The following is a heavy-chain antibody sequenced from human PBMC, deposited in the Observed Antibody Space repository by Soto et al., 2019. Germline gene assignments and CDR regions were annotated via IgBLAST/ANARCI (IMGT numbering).Heavy chain of an antibody. Sequence: GASVKVSCKASGNTFTGYYIHWVRKAPGHGLEWMGWINPNNDGTTYGEKFQGRVTMTRDTSTSTAYMELSRLRSDDTAVYYCATDLGGSRDSWGQGTLVTVSS. J-gene: IGHJ4*02. CDR3: ATDLGGSRDS. V-gene: IGHV1-2*02. D-gene: IGHD1-26*01. CDR1: GNTFTGYY. CDR2: INPNNDGT.